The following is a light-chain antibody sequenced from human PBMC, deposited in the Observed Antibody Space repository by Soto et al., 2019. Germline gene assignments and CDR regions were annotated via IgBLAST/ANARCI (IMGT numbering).Light chain of an antibody. CDR1: QGISSY. Sequence: DIQLTQSASFLSASVGDRFTITFRASQGISSYLAWYQQKLGKPPKLLIYKASSLESGVPSRFGGSGSGTEFTLTISSLQPDDFATYYCLQYNSYPWTFGQGTKVDIK. V-gene: IGKV1-5*03. J-gene: IGKJ1*01. CDR2: KAS. CDR3: LQYNSYPWT.